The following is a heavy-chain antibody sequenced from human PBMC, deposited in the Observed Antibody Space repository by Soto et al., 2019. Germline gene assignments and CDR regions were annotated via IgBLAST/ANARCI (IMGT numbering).Heavy chain of an antibody. J-gene: IGHJ5*02. CDR2: INHRGST. CDR3: ARDGYCTSTTCRVGNWFDP. CDR1: GGSFSGYY. V-gene: IGHV4-34*01. D-gene: IGHD2-2*03. Sequence: SETLSLTCVVYGGSFSGYYWSWIRQSPGKGLEWIGGINHRGSTNYNPSLESRVTISVDTSKNQFSLKLPSVTAADTAMYYCARDGYCTSTTCRVGNWFDPWGQGALVTVSS.